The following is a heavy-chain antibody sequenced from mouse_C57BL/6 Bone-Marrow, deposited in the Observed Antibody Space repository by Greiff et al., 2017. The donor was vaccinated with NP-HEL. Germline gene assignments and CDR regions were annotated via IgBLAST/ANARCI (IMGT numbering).Heavy chain of an antibody. D-gene: IGHD5-1*01. V-gene: IGHV10-1*01. J-gene: IGHJ4*01. CDR3: VREDLLFYAMDY. CDR1: GFSFNTYA. Sequence: EVQLVESGGGLVQPKGSLKLSCAASGFSFNTYAMNWVRQAPGKGLEWVARIRSKSNNYATYYADSVKDRFTISRDDSESMLYLQMNNLKTEDTAMYYCVREDLLFYAMDYWGQGTSVTVSS. CDR2: IRSKSNNYAT.